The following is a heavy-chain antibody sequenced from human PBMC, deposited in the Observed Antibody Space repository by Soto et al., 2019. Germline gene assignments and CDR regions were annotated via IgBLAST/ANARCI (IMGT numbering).Heavy chain of an antibody. V-gene: IGHV4-34*01. J-gene: IGHJ5*02. CDR2: INHSGTT. CDR1: GGSFSGYQ. Sequence: QVQLQQWGAGLLKPSETLSLTCGVYGGSFSGYQWNWIRQSPGQGLEWIGEINHSGTTKYNPSLESRINLSVDTSKKQFSLKMFSVTAADTAIYYCARGLRFDPWGQGTQVTVSS. CDR3: ARGLRFDP.